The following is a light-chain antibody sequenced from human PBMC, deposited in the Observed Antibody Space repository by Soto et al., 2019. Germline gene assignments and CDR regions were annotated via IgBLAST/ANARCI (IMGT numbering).Light chain of an antibody. V-gene: IGKV3-20*01. J-gene: IGKJ1*01. Sequence: EIVLTQSPGTLSLSPGERATLSCRASQSVSSYLAWYQRKPGQAPRLVIYGASSRATGIPDRFSGSGSGTDFTLTISRLEPEDFAVYYGQQYDGSPQTFGQGTKVEIK. CDR3: QQYDGSPQT. CDR2: GAS. CDR1: QSVSSY.